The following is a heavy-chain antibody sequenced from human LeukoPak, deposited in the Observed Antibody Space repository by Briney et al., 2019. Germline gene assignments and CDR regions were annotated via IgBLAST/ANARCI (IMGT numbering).Heavy chain of an antibody. CDR2: INPNSGGT. J-gene: IGHJ4*02. V-gene: IGHV1-2*02. CDR3: ARGPLTIFGTFDY. D-gene: IGHD3-3*01. Sequence: ASVKVSCKASGYTFTGYYMHWVRQAPGQGLEWMGWINPNSGGTNYAQKFQGRVTMPRDTSISTAYMELSRLRSDDTAVYYCARGPLTIFGTFDYWGQGTLVTVSS. CDR1: GYTFTGYY.